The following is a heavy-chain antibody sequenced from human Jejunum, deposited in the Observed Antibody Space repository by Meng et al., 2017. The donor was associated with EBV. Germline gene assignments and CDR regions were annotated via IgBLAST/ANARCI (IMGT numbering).Heavy chain of an antibody. Sequence: EGRAVGSGGPLVPPGWSLRLSCAASGFPFSSYWMHWVRQAPGQGLVWVSRTNEDGRITNYADSVKGRFTISRDNTKNTLYLQMNSLRAEDTAVYFCSRDLAGSDDDWGQGTLVTVSS. CDR1: GFPFSSYW. CDR3: SRDLAGSDDD. CDR2: TNEDGRIT. J-gene: IGHJ4*02. D-gene: IGHD6-25*01. V-gene: IGHV3-74*01.